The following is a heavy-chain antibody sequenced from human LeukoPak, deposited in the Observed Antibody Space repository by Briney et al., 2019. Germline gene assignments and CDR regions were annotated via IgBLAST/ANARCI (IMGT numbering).Heavy chain of an antibody. D-gene: IGHD6-13*01. J-gene: IGHJ3*02. V-gene: IGHV3-30*02. CDR2: IWYDGSNK. Sequence: GGSLRLSCAASGFTFSSYGMHWVRQAPGKGLEWVAVIWYDGSNKYYADSVKGRFTISRDNSKNTLYLQMNSLRAEDTAVYYCAKDLGDSSSWLDAFDIWGQGTMVTVSS. CDR1: GFTFSSYG. CDR3: AKDLGDSSSWLDAFDI.